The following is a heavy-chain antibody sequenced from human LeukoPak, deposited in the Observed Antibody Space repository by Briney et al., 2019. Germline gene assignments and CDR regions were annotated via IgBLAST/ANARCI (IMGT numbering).Heavy chain of an antibody. CDR2: IIPIFGTA. J-gene: IGHJ4*02. CDR3: ARGDCSSTSCYPNQGYYFDY. Sequence: GSSVKVSCKASGGTFSSYAISWVRQAPGQGLEWMGGIIPIFGTANYAQKFQGRVTITADESTSTAYMELSSLRSEDTAVYYCARGDCSSTSCYPNQGYYFDYWGQGTLVTVSS. CDR1: GGTFSSYA. V-gene: IGHV1-69*01. D-gene: IGHD2-2*01.